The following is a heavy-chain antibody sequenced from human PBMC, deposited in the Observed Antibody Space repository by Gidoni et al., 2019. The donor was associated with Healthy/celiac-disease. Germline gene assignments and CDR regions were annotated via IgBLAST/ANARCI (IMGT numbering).Heavy chain of an antibody. CDR2: IYYSWST. Sequence: QVQLQESGPGLVKPSQTLSLTCTVSGGSISSGGYYWSWIRQHPGKGLEWIGYIYYSWSTDYNPSLKSRVTISVDTSKNQFSLKLSSVTAADTAVYYCARYHYDILTGYYTGLDGWFDPWGQGTLVTVSX. CDR1: GGSISSGGYY. V-gene: IGHV4-31*03. D-gene: IGHD3-9*01. J-gene: IGHJ5*02. CDR3: ARYHYDILTGYYTGLDGWFDP.